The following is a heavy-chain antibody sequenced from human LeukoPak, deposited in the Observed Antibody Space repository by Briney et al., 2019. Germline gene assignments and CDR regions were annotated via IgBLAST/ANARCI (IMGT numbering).Heavy chain of an antibody. V-gene: IGHV3-11*05. CDR2: ISSSSSYT. Sequence: GGSLRLSCAASGFTFSDYYMSWIRQAPGKGLEWVSYISSSSSYTNYADSVKGRFTISRDNAKNSLYLQMNSLRAEDTAVYYCAREYGDYAGYFDYWGQGTLVTVSS. D-gene: IGHD4-17*01. CDR1: GFTFSDYY. J-gene: IGHJ4*02. CDR3: AREYGDYAGYFDY.